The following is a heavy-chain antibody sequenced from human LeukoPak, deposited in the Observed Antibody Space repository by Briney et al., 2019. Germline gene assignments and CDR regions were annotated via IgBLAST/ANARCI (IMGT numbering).Heavy chain of an antibody. Sequence: PSETLSLTCTVSGGSISSYYWSWIRQPPGKGLEWIGYIYYSGSTNYNPSLKSRVTISVDTSKNQFSLKLSSVTAADTAVYYCARSLPGGLRFLEWPNGAFDIWGQGTMVTVSS. V-gene: IGHV4-59*01. J-gene: IGHJ3*02. CDR3: ARSLPGGLRFLEWPNGAFDI. D-gene: IGHD3-3*01. CDR1: GGSISSYY. CDR2: IYYSGST.